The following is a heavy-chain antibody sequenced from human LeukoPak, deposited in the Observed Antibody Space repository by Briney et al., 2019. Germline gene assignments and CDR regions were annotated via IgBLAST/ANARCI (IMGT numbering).Heavy chain of an antibody. Sequence: PGGTLRLSRAASGFTYSSYSMNWVRQARAKGLEWVSSISSSSSYIYYADSVKGRFTISRDNAKNSLYLQMNSLRAEDTAVYYCARGQSPDYWGQGTLVTVSS. CDR3: ARGQSPDY. CDR1: GFTYSSYS. J-gene: IGHJ4*02. CDR2: ISSSSSYI. V-gene: IGHV3-21*01.